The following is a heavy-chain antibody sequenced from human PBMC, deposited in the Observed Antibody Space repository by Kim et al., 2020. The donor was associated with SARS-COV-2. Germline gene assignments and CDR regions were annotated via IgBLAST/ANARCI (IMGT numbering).Heavy chain of an antibody. V-gene: IGHV4-34*01. Sequence: SETLSLTCAVYGGSFSGYYWSWIRQPPGKGLEWIGEINHSGSTNYNPSLKSRVTISVDTSKNQFSLKLSSVTAADTTVYYCARGYTGDRAYDYWGQGTLVTVSS. D-gene: IGHD7-27*01. CDR2: INHSGST. CDR3: ARGYTGDRAYDY. J-gene: IGHJ4*02. CDR1: GGSFSGYY.